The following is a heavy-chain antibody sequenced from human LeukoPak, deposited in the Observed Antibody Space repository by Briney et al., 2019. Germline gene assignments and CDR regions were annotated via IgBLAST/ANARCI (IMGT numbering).Heavy chain of an antibody. CDR2: IYTSGSA. V-gene: IGHV3-66*01. J-gene: IGHJ3*02. Sequence: GGSLRLSCTASGFTVSSDYMSWVRQAPGKGLEWVSVIYTSGSAYYADSVKGRFTISRDNSKNTLYLQMNSLRAEDTAVYYCAREGITIFGVVDAFDIWGQGTMVTVSS. CDR1: GFTVSSDY. CDR3: AREGITIFGVVDAFDI. D-gene: IGHD3-3*01.